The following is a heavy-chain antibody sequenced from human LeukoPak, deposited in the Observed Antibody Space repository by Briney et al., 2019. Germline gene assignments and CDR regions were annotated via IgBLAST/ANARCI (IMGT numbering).Heavy chain of an antibody. D-gene: IGHD3-10*01. CDR2: IIPISGTA. J-gene: IGHJ4*02. CDR3: ASLRYYGSGSYLSD. Sequence: SVKVSCKASGGTFSSYAISWVRQAPGQGLEWMGGIIPISGTANYAQKFQGRVTITADESTSTAYMELSSLRSEDTAVYYCASLRYYGSGSYLSDWGQGTLDTVSS. CDR1: GGTFSSYA. V-gene: IGHV1-69*01.